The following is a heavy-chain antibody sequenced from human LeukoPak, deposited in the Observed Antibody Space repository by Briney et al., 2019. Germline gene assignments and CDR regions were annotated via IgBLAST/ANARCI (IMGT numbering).Heavy chain of an antibody. J-gene: IGHJ4*02. CDR2: ISGSGGST. V-gene: IGHV3-23*01. Sequence: PGGSLRLSCAASGFTFSDYAMSWVRQAPGKGPEWVSAISGSGGSTYYADSVKGRFTISRDNSKNTLYLQMNSLRAEDTAVYYCAPAPRDSSGIPGGYWGQGTLVTVSS. CDR3: APAPRDSSGIPGGY. CDR1: GFTFSDYA. D-gene: IGHD3-22*01.